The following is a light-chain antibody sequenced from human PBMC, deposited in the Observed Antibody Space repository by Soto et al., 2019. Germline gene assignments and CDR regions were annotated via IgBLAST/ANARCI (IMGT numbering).Light chain of an antibody. J-gene: IGKJ2*01. CDR2: GAS. CDR1: QSVRSY. CDR3: QQYNTWPPRYT. V-gene: IGKV3-15*01. Sequence: EIVMTQSPATLSVSPGGRATLSCRASQSVRSYLAWYQQRPGQPPRLLIYGASTRATGIPARFSGSGSGTEFALTLSSLQSEDFALYYCQQYNTWPPRYTFGQGTKLEIK.